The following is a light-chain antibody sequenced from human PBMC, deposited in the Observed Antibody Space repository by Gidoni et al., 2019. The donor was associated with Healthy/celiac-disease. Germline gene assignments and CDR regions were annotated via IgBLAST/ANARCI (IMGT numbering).Light chain of an antibody. V-gene: IGLV1-44*01. J-gene: IGLJ3*02. Sequence: QSLLTQPPSASGTPGQSVTIPCSGSSSNIGSNTVNWYQQLPGTAPKLLNYSNNHRPSGVPDRFSGSKSGTSASLAISGLQSEDEADYYCAAWDDSLNGWVFGGGTKLTVL. CDR2: SNN. CDR3: AAWDDSLNGWV. CDR1: SSNIGSNT.